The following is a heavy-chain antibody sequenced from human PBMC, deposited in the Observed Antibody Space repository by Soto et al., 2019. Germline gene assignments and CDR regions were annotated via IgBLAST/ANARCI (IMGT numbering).Heavy chain of an antibody. CDR1: TFSSYS. Sequence: TFSSYSMNWVRQAPGKGLECVSYISSSSSTIYYADSVKGRFTISRDNAKNSLYLQMNSLRAEDTAVYYCARDGGYDCWSGYYYYYMDVWGKGTTLTVSS. D-gene: IGHD3-3*01. V-gene: IGHV3-48*01. J-gene: IGHJ6*03. CDR2: ISSSSSTI. CDR3: ARDGGYDCWSGYYYYYMDV.